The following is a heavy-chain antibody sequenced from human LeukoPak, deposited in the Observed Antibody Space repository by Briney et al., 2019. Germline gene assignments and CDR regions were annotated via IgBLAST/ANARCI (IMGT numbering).Heavy chain of an antibody. CDR2: IYTSGSS. CDR1: GGSINSYY. V-gene: IGHV4-4*07. Sequence: SETLSLTCTVSGGSINSYYWSWIRQPAGKGLEWIGRIYTSGSSNYNPSLKRRVTMSVDTSKNQFSLRLTSVTAADTAVYYCARAAYGDYRYYYFYLDVWGKGTTVTVSS. CDR3: ARAAYGDYRYYYFYLDV. D-gene: IGHD4-17*01. J-gene: IGHJ6*03.